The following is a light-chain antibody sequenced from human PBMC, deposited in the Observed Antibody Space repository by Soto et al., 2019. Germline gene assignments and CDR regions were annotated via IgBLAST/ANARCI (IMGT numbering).Light chain of an antibody. Sequence: DIQMTQSPSTLSASVGDRVTITCRASQSISSFLAWYQQKPGKAPKLLIYDASSLESGVPSRFRGSGSGTEFTLTISSLQPDDFASYYCQQYNSYWATFGQGTRWIS. J-gene: IGKJ1*01. CDR3: QQYNSYWAT. CDR2: DAS. V-gene: IGKV1-5*01. CDR1: QSISSF.